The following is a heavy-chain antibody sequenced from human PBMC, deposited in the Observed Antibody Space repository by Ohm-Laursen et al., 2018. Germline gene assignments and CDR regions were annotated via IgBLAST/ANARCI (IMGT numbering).Heavy chain of an antibody. CDR2: ISGTGGST. CDR1: GFTFSSYA. V-gene: IGHV3-23*01. CDR3: ARDYGDYGASDY. D-gene: IGHD4-17*01. J-gene: IGHJ4*02. Sequence: SLRLSCAASGFTFSSYAMSWVRQAPGKGLEWVSAISGTGGSTYYADSVKGRFTISRDNSKNTLYLQMNSLRAEDTAVYYCARDYGDYGASDYWGQGTLVTVSS.